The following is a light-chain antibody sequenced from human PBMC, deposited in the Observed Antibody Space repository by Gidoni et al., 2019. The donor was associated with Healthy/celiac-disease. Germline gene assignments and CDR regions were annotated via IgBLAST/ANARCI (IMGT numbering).Light chain of an antibody. J-gene: IGKJ4*01. CDR1: QSLLHSNGYNY. CDR3: MQALQTPLT. CDR2: LGS. V-gene: IGKV2-28*01. Sequence: IVMPQSPLSLPVTPGEPASISCRSSQSLLHSNGYNYLDWYLQKPGQSPQLLIYLGSNRASGVPDRFSGSGSGTDFTLKISRVEAEDVGVYYCMQALQTPLTFXGXTKVEIK.